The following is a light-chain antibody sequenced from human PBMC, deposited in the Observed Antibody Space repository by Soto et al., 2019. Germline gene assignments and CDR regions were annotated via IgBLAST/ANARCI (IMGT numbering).Light chain of an antibody. CDR2: SNY. Sequence: QSVLTQPPSASGTPGQRVTTSCSGSSSNIECNPVTWYQQLPGAAPKLVIYSNYARPSGVPDRFSGSTSGTSASLVIRGLQSEDEADYYCAAWDDILNGYVFGGGTKVTV. CDR1: SSNIECNP. J-gene: IGLJ1*01. CDR3: AAWDDILNGYV. V-gene: IGLV1-44*01.